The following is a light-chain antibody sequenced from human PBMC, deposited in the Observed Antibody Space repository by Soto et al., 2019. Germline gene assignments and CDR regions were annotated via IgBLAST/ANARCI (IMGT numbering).Light chain of an antibody. V-gene: IGLV1-51*01. CDR3: GSWDCSLSAYV. CDR2: DDD. Sequence: QSALTQPPSVSAAPGQRVTISCSGSSSNIGGNSVSWYQQLPGTAPKLLIYDDDKRPSGIPDRFSGSKSGTSATLGITGFQTGDDADYYCGSWDCSLSAYVFVTVYMVTV. J-gene: IGLJ1*01. CDR1: SSNIGGNS.